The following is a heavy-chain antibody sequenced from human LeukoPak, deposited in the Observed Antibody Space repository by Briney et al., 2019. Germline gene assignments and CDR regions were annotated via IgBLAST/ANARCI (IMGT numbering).Heavy chain of an antibody. CDR3: ARGHCGSATCQRNWFDP. CDR1: GYTFTGFY. D-gene: IGHD2-2*01. J-gene: IGHJ5*02. CDR2: INPNSGDA. Sequence: ASVKVSCKASGYTFTGFYIHWLRQAPGQGLELMGWINPNSGDANYAPKFQGRVTMTRDTSISTAYMELSSLRSDDTAVYYCARGHCGSATCQRNWFDPWGQGSLVTVSS. V-gene: IGHV1-2*02.